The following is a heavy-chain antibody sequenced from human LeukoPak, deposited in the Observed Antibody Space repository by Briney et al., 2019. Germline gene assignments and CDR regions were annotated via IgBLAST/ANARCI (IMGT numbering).Heavy chain of an antibody. J-gene: IGHJ3*01. D-gene: IGHD1-14*01. CDR3: VVVVEPPDSDGFDV. CDR1: GFTFGNSW. Sequence: PGGSLRLSCAASGFTFGNSWAHWVRQAPGKGLVWVSLINADGGTTSYADSVKGRFTISRDNARNTLSLQMNSLTIEDTAVYYCVVVVEPPDSDGFDVWGQGTMITVSS. CDR2: INADGGTT. V-gene: IGHV3-74*03.